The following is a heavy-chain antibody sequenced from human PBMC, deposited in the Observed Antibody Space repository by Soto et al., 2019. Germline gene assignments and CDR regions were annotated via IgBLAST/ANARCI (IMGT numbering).Heavy chain of an antibody. CDR3: ARAYDYGDYVFAY. J-gene: IGHJ4*02. CDR2: ISSSSSYI. V-gene: IGHV3-21*01. CDR1: GFTFSSYS. Sequence: GGSLRLSCAASGFTFSSYSMNWVRQAPGKGLEWVSSISSSSSYIYYADSVKGRFTISRDNAKNSLYLQMNSLRAEDTAVYYCARAYDYGDYVFAYWGQGTLVTVSS. D-gene: IGHD4-17*01.